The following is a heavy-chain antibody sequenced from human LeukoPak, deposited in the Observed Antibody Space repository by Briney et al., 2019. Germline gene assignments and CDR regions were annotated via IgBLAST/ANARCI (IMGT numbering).Heavy chain of an antibody. J-gene: IGHJ4*02. CDR1: GFTFSSHP. D-gene: IGHD3-22*01. CDR3: ARADYDSSGYYADY. CDR2: ISSDGGSP. V-gene: IGHV3-64*01. Sequence: GGSLRLSCAASGFTFSSHPMHWVRQAPGKGLEYVSAISSDGGSPYYANSVKGRFTISRDNSKNTLYLQMGSLRAEDMAVYYCARADYDSSGYYADYWGQGTLVTVSS.